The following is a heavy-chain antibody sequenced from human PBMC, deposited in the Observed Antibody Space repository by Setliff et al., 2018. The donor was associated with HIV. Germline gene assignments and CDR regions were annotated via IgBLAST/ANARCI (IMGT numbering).Heavy chain of an antibody. Sequence: SETLSLTCAVYGGSFSGYYWTWIRQPPGRGLEWIGEIIHSGGTNYNRSLKSRVTISVDTSKNQFSLNLSSVTAADTAVYYCARGGLGVVGAIDYWSQGTLVTVPQ. CDR2: IIHSGGT. CDR1: GGSFSGYY. J-gene: IGHJ4*02. D-gene: IGHD2-15*01. V-gene: IGHV4-34*01. CDR3: ARGGLGVVGAIDY.